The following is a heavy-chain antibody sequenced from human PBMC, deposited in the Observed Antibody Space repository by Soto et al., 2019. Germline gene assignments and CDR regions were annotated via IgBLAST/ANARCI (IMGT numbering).Heavy chain of an antibody. CDR1: GCTFSSYA. V-gene: IGHV1-69*13. D-gene: IGHD3-22*01. J-gene: IGHJ4*02. Sequence: SVKVSCKASGCTFSSYAISWVRQAPGQGLEWMGGIIPIFGTANYAQEFQGRVTITADESTSTAYMELSSLRSEDTAVYYCAKEADISGYYPDYWGQGTQVTVSS. CDR3: AKEADISGYYPDY. CDR2: IIPIFGTA.